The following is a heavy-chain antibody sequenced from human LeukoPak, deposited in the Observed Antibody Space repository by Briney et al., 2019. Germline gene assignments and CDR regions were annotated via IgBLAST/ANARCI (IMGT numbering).Heavy chain of an antibody. CDR1: GYTFTSYY. D-gene: IGHD3-10*01. Sequence: ASVKVSCKASGYTFTSYYMHWVRQAPGQGLEWMGIINPSGGSTSYAQKFQGRVTMTRDTSTSTVYMELSSLRSEDAAVYYCARDRLSITMVRGVKYYYGMDVWGQGTTVTVSS. J-gene: IGHJ6*02. CDR2: INPSGGST. V-gene: IGHV1-46*01. CDR3: ARDRLSITMVRGVKYYYGMDV.